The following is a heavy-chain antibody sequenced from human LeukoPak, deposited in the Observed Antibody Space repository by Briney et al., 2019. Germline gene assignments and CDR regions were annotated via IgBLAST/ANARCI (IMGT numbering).Heavy chain of an antibody. D-gene: IGHD5-18*01. CDR1: GFTFSSYW. J-gene: IGHJ6*03. CDR3: ASSIQLWLRYYYMDV. CDR2: IKQDGSEK. Sequence: QPGGSLRLSCAASGFTFSSYWMSWVRQAPGKGLEWVANIKQDGSEKYYVDSVKGRFTISRDNAKNSLYLQMNSLRAEDTAVYYCASSIQLWLRYYYMDVWGKGTTVAVSS. V-gene: IGHV3-7*01.